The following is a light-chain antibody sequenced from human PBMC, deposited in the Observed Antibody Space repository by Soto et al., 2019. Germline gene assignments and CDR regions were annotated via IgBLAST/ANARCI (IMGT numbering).Light chain of an antibody. CDR1: QSISNL. CDR2: KAS. CDR3: QQYNSYPVT. J-gene: IGKJ4*01. V-gene: IGKV1-5*03. Sequence: DIHLTQSPSVLSASVAVRVTFTFRSIQSISNLLAWYQQKPGQVPKFLIYKASPLESRVPSRFSRSGCGTELTISISSLQPDDFATYYCQQYNSYPVTIGGGTKLDIK.